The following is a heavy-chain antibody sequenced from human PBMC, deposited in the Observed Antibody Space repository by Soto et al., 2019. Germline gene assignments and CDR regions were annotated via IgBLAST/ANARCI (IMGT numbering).Heavy chain of an antibody. D-gene: IGHD6-13*01. Sequence: TLSLTCTVSGGSISSNYWTWIRQPPGKGLEWIGYVYNSGSINYNPSLKSRVTISEDTSKSQFSLKVNSMTAADTAVYYCARYRREAVAGYTLDNWGQGILVTVSS. CDR2: VYNSGSI. CDR3: ARYRREAVAGYTLDN. J-gene: IGHJ4*02. CDR1: GGSISSNY. V-gene: IGHV4-59*01.